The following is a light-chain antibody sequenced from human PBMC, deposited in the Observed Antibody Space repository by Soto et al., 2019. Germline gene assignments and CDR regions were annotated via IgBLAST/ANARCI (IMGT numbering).Light chain of an antibody. V-gene: IGKV3-15*01. Sequence: EIVMTQSPATLSVSPGERAILSCRASQTVRSSYLAWYQQKPGQRPRLLIHGASTRATGIPARFSGSGSGTEFALTISSLQSEDFAVYYCQQYSQWPLTFGGGTRVEIK. J-gene: IGKJ4*01. CDR3: QQYSQWPLT. CDR2: GAS. CDR1: QTVRSSY.